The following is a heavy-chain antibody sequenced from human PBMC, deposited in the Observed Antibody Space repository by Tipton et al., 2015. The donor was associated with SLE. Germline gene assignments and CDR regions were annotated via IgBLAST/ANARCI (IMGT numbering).Heavy chain of an antibody. CDR1: GGSISSSSYY. Sequence: TLSLTCTVSGGSISSSSYYWSWIRQPPGKGLEWIGYIYYSGSTNYSPSLKSRVTISVDTSKNQFSLKLSSVTAADTAVYYCARLGAGGAAAGTYYYYYYMDVWGKGTTVTVSS. CDR3: ARLGAGGAAAGTYYYYYYMDV. J-gene: IGHJ6*03. V-gene: IGHV4-61*01. CDR2: IYYSGST. D-gene: IGHD6-13*01.